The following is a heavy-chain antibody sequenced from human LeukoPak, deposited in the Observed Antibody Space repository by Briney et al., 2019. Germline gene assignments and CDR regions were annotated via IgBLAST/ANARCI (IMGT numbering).Heavy chain of an antibody. Sequence: GGSLRLSCAASGLTFSDYYMSWIRQAPGKGLEWVSYISSSTSYTYYADSVKGRFTISRDNAKNSLYLQMNSLRAEDTAVYYCARVYGYYGSGNYYLDYWGQGTLVTVSS. CDR2: ISSSTSYT. V-gene: IGHV3-11*05. CDR3: ARVYGYYGSGNYYLDY. J-gene: IGHJ4*02. D-gene: IGHD3-10*01. CDR1: GLTFSDYY.